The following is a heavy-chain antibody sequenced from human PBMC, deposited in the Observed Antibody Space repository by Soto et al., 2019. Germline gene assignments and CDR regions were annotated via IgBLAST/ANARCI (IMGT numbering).Heavy chain of an antibody. CDR2: IYRTGST. D-gene: IGHD1-7*01. Sequence: SETLSLTCAVSGGSFTSNNWWTWVRQPPGQGLEWIGEIYRTGSTNYNPSLKSRVTISLDKSESQFSLKVASLTAADTAVYYCASRDPGTSVDYWGQGTLVTVSS. CDR3: ASRDPGTSVDY. J-gene: IGHJ4*02. CDR1: GGSFTSNNW. V-gene: IGHV4-4*02.